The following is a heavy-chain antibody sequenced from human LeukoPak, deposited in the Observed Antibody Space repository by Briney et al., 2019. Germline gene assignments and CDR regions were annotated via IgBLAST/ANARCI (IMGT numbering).Heavy chain of an antibody. V-gene: IGHV1-2*02. J-gene: IGHJ4*02. CDR2: INPNSGGT. Sequence: GASVKVSCKASGYTFTSYYMHWVRQAPGQGLEWMGWINPNSGGTNYAQKFQGRFTMTRDTSISTAYMELSRLRSDDTAVYYCARIVSGSGTPQPDDYWGQGALVTVSS. D-gene: IGHD3-10*01. CDR1: GYTFTSYY. CDR3: ARIVSGSGTPQPDDY.